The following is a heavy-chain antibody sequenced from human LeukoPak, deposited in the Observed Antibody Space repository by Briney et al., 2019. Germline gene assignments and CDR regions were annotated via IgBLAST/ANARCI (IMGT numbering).Heavy chain of an antibody. CDR1: GYSISSGYY. CDR2: ISHSRST. D-gene: IGHD3-22*01. J-gene: IGHJ4*02. V-gene: IGHV4-38-2*01. CDR3: ARVDRRKWPSFYH. Sequence: SETLSLTCAVAGYSISSGYYWGWNRQPPGKGLAWIGSISHSRSTYYNPSLKSRVTISVDTSKKQSSLKLSSVAAADTAVYCCARVDRRKWPSFYHWGAGNLVTVSS.